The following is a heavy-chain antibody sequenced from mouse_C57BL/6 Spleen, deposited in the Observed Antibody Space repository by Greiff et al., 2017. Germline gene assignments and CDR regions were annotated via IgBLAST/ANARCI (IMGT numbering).Heavy chain of an antibody. J-gene: IGHJ4*01. V-gene: IGHV1-69*01. Sequence: VQLQQPGAELVMPGASVKLSCKASGYTFTSYWMHWVKQRPGQGLEWIGEIDPSDSYTNYNQKFKGKSTLTVDKSSSTAYMQLSSLTSEDSAVYYCATQLGRDYYAMDYWGQGTSVTVSS. CDR3: ATQLGRDYYAMDY. D-gene: IGHD4-1*02. CDR1: GYTFTSYW. CDR2: IDPSDSYT.